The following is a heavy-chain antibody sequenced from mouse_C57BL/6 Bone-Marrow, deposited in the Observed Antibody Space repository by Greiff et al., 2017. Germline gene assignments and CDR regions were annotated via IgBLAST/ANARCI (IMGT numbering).Heavy chain of an antibody. D-gene: IGHD3-2*02. CDR1: GYTFTSYW. CDR3: ARRGDSSGYGGFAD. Sequence: VQLQQPGAELVMPGASVKLSCKASGYTFTSYWMHWVKQRPGHGLEWIGEIDPSDSYTNYNQKFKGKSTLTVDKSSSTAYMQRISLTSEDSAVYYCARRGDSSGYGGFADWGQGTRVTVAA. CDR2: IDPSDSYT. J-gene: IGHJ3*01. V-gene: IGHV1-69*01.